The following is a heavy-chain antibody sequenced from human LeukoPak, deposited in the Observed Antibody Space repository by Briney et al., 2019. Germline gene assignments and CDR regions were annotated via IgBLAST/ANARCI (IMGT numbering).Heavy chain of an antibody. Sequence: GGSLRLSCAASGFTFSSYAMSWVRQAPGKGLEWVSAISGSGGSTYYADSVKGRFTISRDNSKNTLYLQMNSLRAEDTAVYYCAKDPLPSKYGGNSGYFDYWGQGTLVTVSS. V-gene: IGHV3-23*01. J-gene: IGHJ4*02. CDR3: AKDPLPSKYGGNSGYFDY. CDR1: GFTFSSYA. D-gene: IGHD4-23*01. CDR2: ISGSGGST.